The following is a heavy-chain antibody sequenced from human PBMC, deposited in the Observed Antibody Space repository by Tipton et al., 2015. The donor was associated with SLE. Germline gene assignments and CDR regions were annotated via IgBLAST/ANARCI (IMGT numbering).Heavy chain of an antibody. D-gene: IGHD2-8*01. CDR2: IYYSGST. CDR3: ARGGLGVSYDYNMHV. J-gene: IGHJ6*03. CDR1: GGSISSYY. Sequence: TLSLTCTVSGGSISSYYWSWIRQPPGKGLEWIGYIYYSGSTNYNPSLKSRVTISVDTSKNQFSLKLSSVTAADTAVYYCARGGLGVSYDYNMHVWGKGTTFTVSS. V-gene: IGHV4-59*01.